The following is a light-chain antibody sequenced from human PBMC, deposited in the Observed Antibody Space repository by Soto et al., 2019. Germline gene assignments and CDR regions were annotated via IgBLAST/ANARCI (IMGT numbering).Light chain of an antibody. CDR2: DVS. V-gene: IGLV2-11*01. CDR3: CSYAGSYTPV. J-gene: IGLJ2*01. CDR1: SSDVGGYNY. Sequence: QSALTQPRSVSGSPGQSVTISCTGTSSDVGGYNYVSWYQQHPGKAPKLMIYDVSKRPSGVPDRVSGSKSGNTASLTISGRQAEDEADYYCCSYAGSYTPVFGGGTKLTVL.